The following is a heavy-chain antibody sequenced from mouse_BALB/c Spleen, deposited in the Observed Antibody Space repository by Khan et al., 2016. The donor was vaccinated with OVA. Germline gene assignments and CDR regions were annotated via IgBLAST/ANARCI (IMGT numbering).Heavy chain of an antibody. CDR1: GFTFSSYS. V-gene: IGHV5-6*01. CDR3: ASHLTGSFAY. CDR2: ISSGGDYT. Sequence: EVQGVESGGDLVKPGGSLKFSCAASGFTFSSYSMSWVRQPPDKRLEWVATISSGGDYTYYSDNVKGRFTISRDNAKNTLYLQVSSLKSEDTASYYCASHLTGSFAYWGRGTLVTVSA. J-gene: IGHJ3*01.